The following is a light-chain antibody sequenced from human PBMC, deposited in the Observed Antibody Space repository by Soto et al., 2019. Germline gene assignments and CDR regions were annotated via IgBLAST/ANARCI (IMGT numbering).Light chain of an antibody. Sequence: IQMTQSPSAMSASVGDRVTITCRARQGISNYLAWFQQKPGKVPKHLIYAASSLQSGVPSRLSGSGSGTDFTLTISSLQPEDVATYYCQHSFNPRLTLGAGTRLEIK. J-gene: IGKJ4*01. CDR1: QGISNY. CDR2: AAS. V-gene: IGKV1D-17*01. CDR3: QHSFNPRLT.